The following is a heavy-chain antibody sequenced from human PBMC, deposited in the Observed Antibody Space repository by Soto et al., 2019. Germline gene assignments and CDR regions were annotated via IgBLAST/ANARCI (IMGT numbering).Heavy chain of an antibody. CDR3: ATVHNTSRSFDY. J-gene: IGHJ4*02. CDR1: GFTVTTYA. Sequence: GGSLRLSCAASGFTVTTYAMSWVRQAPGKGLEWVSTTGISGRTTYYADSVKGRFTVSRDDSKNTLDLQMSNLRAEDTAVYYCATVHNTSRSFDYWGQGTLVTVSS. V-gene: IGHV3-23*01. D-gene: IGHD1-20*01. CDR2: TGISGRTT.